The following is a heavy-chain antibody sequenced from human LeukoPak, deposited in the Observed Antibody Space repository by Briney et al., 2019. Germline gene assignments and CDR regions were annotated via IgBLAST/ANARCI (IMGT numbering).Heavy chain of an antibody. CDR2: INSDGSST. Sequence: GGSLRLSCAASGFTFSSYSMNWVRQAPGKGLVWVSRINSDGSSTSYADSVKGRFTISRDNAKNTLYLQMTSLRAEDTAVYYCARAPGAARAYYFDYWGQGTLVTVSS. V-gene: IGHV3-74*01. D-gene: IGHD6-6*01. CDR3: ARAPGAARAYYFDY. J-gene: IGHJ4*02. CDR1: GFTFSSYS.